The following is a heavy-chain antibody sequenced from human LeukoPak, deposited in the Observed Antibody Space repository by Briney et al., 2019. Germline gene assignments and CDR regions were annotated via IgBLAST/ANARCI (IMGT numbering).Heavy chain of an antibody. Sequence: GGSLRLSCAASGFTFSSYAMHWVRQAPGKGLEWVAVISYDGSNKYYADSVKGQFTISRDNSKNTLYLQMNSLRAEDTAVYYCASAPLWAKIDYCGQGTLVTVSS. CDR3: ASAPLWAKIDY. V-gene: IGHV3-30-3*01. CDR2: ISYDGSNK. D-gene: IGHD5-18*01. J-gene: IGHJ4*02. CDR1: GFTFSSYA.